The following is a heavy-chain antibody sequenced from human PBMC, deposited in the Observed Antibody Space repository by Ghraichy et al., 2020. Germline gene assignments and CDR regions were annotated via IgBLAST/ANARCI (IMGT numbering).Heavy chain of an antibody. V-gene: IGHV3-48*03. CDR1: GFTFSSYE. CDR3: ARVGYSSGWAFDY. Sequence: GGSLRLSCAASGFTFSSYEMNWVRQAPGKGLEWVSYISSSGSTIYYADSVKGRFTISRDNAKNSLYLQMNSLRAEDTAVYYCARVGYSSGWAFDYWGQGTLVTVSS. J-gene: IGHJ4*02. D-gene: IGHD6-19*01. CDR2: ISSSGSTI.